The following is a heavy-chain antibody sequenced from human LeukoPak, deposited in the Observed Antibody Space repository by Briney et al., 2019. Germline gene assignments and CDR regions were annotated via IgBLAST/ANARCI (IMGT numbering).Heavy chain of an antibody. CDR3: ARERVVVAGGWFDP. J-gene: IGHJ5*02. V-gene: IGHV4-38-2*02. CDR1: GYSIISGYY. Sequence: PSETLSLTCAVSGYSIISGYYWGWIRQSPGKGLEWIGSIHHGGTTYYSPSPKSRVTISVDTSRNQFSLKMSSVTAADTALYFCARERVVVAGGWFDPWGQGTLVTVSS. CDR2: IHHGGTT. D-gene: IGHD2-15*01.